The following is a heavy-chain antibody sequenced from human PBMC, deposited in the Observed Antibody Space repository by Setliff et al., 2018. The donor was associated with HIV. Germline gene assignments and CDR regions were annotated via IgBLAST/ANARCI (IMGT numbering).Heavy chain of an antibody. V-gene: IGHV4-39*02. J-gene: IGHJ3*02. CDR2: IYSSGST. CDR3: ARSFCGRYFWSGYYTGPDPKGENAFDI. D-gene: IGHD3-3*01. Sequence: SETLSLTCTVSGGSISNSNYFWGWIRQPPGKGLEWIGRIYSSGSTYYQPSLQGRVSMSIDSSKNHFSLSLRYVTAADTAVYYCARSFCGRYFWSGYYTGPDPKGENAFDIWGQGTMVTVSS. CDR1: GGSISNSNYF.